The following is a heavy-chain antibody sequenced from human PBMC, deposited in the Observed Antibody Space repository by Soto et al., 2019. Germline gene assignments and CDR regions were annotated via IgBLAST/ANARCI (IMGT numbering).Heavy chain of an antibody. CDR3: ARRDDLGRITMVRGVIGWFDP. CDR1: GGSISSSSYY. V-gene: IGHV4-39*01. CDR2: IYYSGST. J-gene: IGHJ5*02. Sequence: SETLSLTCTVSGGSISSSSYYWGWIRQPPGKGLEWIGSIYYSGSTYYNPSLKSRVTISVDTSKNQFSLKLSSVTAADTAVYYCARRDDLGRITMVRGVIGWFDPWGQGTLVTVSS. D-gene: IGHD3-10*01.